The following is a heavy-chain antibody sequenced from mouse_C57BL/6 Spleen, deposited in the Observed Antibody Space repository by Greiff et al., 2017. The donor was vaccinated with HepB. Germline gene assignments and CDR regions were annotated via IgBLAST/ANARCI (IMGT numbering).Heavy chain of an antibody. J-gene: IGHJ3*01. CDR3: ARSPITTVVAPFAY. CDR2: ISSGSSTI. V-gene: IGHV5-17*01. CDR1: GFTFSDYG. Sequence: EVQGVESGGGLVKPGGSLKLSCAASGFTFSDYGMHWVRQAPEKGLEWVAYISSGSSTIYYADTVKGRFTISRDNAKNTLFLQMTSLRSEDTAMYYCARSPITTVVAPFAYWGQGTLVTVSA. D-gene: IGHD1-1*01.